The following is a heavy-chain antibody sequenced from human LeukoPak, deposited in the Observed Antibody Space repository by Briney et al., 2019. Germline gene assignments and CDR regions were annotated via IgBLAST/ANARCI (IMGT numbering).Heavy chain of an antibody. D-gene: IGHD4-11*01. V-gene: IGHV4-61*06. CDR3: ARGDYTKNWFDP. CDR2: IYYSGST. Sequence: GYIYYSGSTNYNPSLKSRVTISVDTSKNQFSLKLSSVTAADTAVYYCARGDYTKNWFDPWGQGTLVTVSS. J-gene: IGHJ5*02.